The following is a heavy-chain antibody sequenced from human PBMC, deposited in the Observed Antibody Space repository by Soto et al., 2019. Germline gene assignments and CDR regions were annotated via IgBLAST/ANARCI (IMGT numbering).Heavy chain of an antibody. CDR1: GGSISSGSYY. CDR2: IYSSGDT. V-gene: IGHV4-31*03. J-gene: IGHJ5*02. Sequence: SETLSLTCTVSGGSISSGSYYWNWIRQRPGKGLEWIGYIYSSGDTYYNPSLKSRVSISLDTSKNQFSLKVNSVTAADTAIYYCARDRWFDPWGQGTLVTVSS. CDR3: ARDRWFDP.